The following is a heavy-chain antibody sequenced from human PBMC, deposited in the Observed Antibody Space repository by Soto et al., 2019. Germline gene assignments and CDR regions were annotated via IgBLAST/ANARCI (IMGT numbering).Heavy chain of an antibody. CDR3: AKYCSGGSCYPDYYYYYTDV. CDR1: GFSLSSYW. Sequence: GGSLRLSCEASGFSLSSYWMSWVRQAPGKGLEWVATIKKDGTEKYYVDSVKGRFTISRDNAKNSRYLQMNSLRAEDTAVYYCAKYCSGGSCYPDYYYYYTDVWGKGTTVTVSS. V-gene: IGHV3-7*01. J-gene: IGHJ6*03. CDR2: IKKDGTEK. D-gene: IGHD2-15*01.